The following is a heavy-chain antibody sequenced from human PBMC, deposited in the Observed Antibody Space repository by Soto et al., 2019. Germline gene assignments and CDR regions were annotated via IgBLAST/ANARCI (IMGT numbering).Heavy chain of an antibody. J-gene: IGHJ4*02. Sequence: QVQLVQSGAEVKKPGASVKVSCMASGDTFTGYGFNWVRQAPGQGLEWMGWITSYNGNTQYAQNFQGRVTMTTDTSTSTAYKELRSLGSDDTAVDYCAGDPNVYSRSSFGDFWGQGTLVTVSS. D-gene: IGHD6-6*01. CDR3: AGDPNVYSRSSFGDF. CDR2: ITSYNGNT. CDR1: GDTFTGYG. V-gene: IGHV1-18*01.